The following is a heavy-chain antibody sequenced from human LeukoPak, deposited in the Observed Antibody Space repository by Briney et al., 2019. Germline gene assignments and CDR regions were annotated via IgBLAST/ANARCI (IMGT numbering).Heavy chain of an antibody. V-gene: IGHV1-69*05. D-gene: IGHD3-22*01. Sequence: SVKVSCKASGGTFSSYAISWVRQAPGQGLEWMGGIIPIFGTANYAQKFQGRVTITRNTSISTAYMELSSLRSEDTAVYYCARLRSGYYEEWAYYFDYWGQGTLVTVSS. J-gene: IGHJ4*02. CDR1: GGTFSSYA. CDR2: IIPIFGTA. CDR3: ARLRSGYYEEWAYYFDY.